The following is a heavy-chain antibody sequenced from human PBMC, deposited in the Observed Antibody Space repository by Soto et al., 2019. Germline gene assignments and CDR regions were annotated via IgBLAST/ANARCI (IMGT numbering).Heavy chain of an antibody. V-gene: IGHV3-74*01. CDR3: AIQDCTNDVCLEPAVTVGGALES. Sequence: EVQLVQSGGGLAQPGKSLRLSCAASGFTFRKFWMHWVRQVPGKGPVWVSYISSDGTTTDYAGSVKGRFTISRDNAKDTLYLQMDSLRAEDTAVYYCAIQDCTNDVCLEPAVTVGGALESWGQGTLVTVSS. CDR2: ISSDGTTT. D-gene: IGHD2-8*01. J-gene: IGHJ1*01. CDR1: GFTFRKFW.